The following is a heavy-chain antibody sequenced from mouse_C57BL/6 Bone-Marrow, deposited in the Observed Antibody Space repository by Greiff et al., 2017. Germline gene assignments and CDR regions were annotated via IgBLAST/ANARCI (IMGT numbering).Heavy chain of an antibody. Sequence: VQLQQSGAELARPGASVKLSCKASGYTFTRYGISWVKQRTGQGLEWIGEIYPRSGNTYYNEKFKGKATLTADKYSSTAYMELRSLTSEDSAVFFCAKSYGSSWYFDVWGTGTTVTVAS. CDR2: IYPRSGNT. J-gene: IGHJ1*03. CDR1: GYTFTRYG. V-gene: IGHV1-81*01. D-gene: IGHD1-1*01. CDR3: AKSYGSSWYFDV.